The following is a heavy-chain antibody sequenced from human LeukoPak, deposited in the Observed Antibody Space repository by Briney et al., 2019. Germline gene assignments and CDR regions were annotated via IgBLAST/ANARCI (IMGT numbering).Heavy chain of an antibody. CDR2: IKEDGSER. CDR3: ARDCTNGVCYMDYGMDV. J-gene: IGHJ6*02. Sequence: TGGSLRLSCEGSAFIFSGHWMNWVRQTPGKGLEWVASIKEDGSERQYVDSVKGRFSISRDNTKGSLFLQLNSLRAEDTAVYYCARDCTNGVCYMDYGMDVWGQGTTVTVSS. V-gene: IGHV3-7*03. CDR1: AFIFSGHW. D-gene: IGHD2-8*01.